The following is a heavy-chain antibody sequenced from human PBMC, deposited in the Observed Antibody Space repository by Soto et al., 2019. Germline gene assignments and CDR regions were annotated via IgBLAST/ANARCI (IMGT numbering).Heavy chain of an antibody. V-gene: IGHV4-59*01. CDR2: ISYSGGT. D-gene: IGHD5-18*01. CDR1: GGSISSSF. Sequence: KPSETLSLTCSVSGGSISSSFWSWIRQPPGKELEWIGYISYSGGTTYNPSLKSRITLSVDTSKNQFSLRVASVTAADTAVYYCARGHRAMEYYYYYGMDVWGQGTTVTVSS. CDR3: ARGHRAMEYYYYYGMDV. J-gene: IGHJ6*02.